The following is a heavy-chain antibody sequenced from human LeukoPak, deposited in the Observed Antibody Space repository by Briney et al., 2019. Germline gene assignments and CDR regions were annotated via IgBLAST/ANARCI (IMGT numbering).Heavy chain of an antibody. J-gene: IGHJ4*02. CDR3: ARFRAVIDYLIDY. D-gene: IGHD3-10*01. CDR2: INPNSGGT. CDR1: GYTFTGYY. Sequence: GASVKVSCKASGYTFTGYYMHWVRQAPGQGLEWMGWINPNSGGTNYAQKFQGRVTMTRDTSISTAYMELSRLRSDDTAVYYCARFRAVIDYLIDYWGQGTLVTVPS. V-gene: IGHV1-2*02.